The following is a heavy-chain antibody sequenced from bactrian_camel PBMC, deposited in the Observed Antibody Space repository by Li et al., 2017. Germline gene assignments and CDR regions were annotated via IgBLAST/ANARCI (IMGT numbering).Heavy chain of an antibody. D-gene: IGHD2*01. CDR2: IYSDGST. J-gene: IGHJ4*01. Sequence: VQLVESGGGLVQPGGSLKLSCAASGGTTSGLTIREVCMGWFRQAPDKEREAVARIYSDGSTIYGESTEGRFTVSRDNDKNLLFLQMSNLKPEDSAMYYCLADPSGAYFYTLKPLSESNYWGQGTQVTVS. CDR1: GGTTSGLTIREVC. V-gene: IGHV3S53*01. CDR3: LADPSGAYFYTLKPLSESNY.